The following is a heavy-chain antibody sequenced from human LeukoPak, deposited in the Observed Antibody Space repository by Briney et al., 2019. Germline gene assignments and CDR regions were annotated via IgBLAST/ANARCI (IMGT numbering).Heavy chain of an antibody. CDR1: GYTFTGYY. Sequence: ASVKVSCKASGYTFTGYYMHWVRQAPGQGLEWMGWINPNSGGTNYAQKFQGRVTMTRDTSISTAYMELSRLRSDDTAVYYCARSFSAGAIHFDYWGQGTLVTLSS. CDR3: ARSFSAGAIHFDY. CDR2: INPNSGGT. J-gene: IGHJ4*02. D-gene: IGHD1-26*01. V-gene: IGHV1-2*02.